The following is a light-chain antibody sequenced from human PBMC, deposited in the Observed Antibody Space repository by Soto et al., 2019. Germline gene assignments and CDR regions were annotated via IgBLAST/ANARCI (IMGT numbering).Light chain of an antibody. J-gene: IGLJ1*01. Sequence: QSALTQPPSASGSPGQSVTISCTGTSTDVGGYDYVSWYQQHPGKVPKLMIYEVNKRPSGVPGRFSGSKSGNTASLTVSGLQPEDEADYDCASYAGGNIVFGTGTKVTVL. CDR2: EVN. CDR1: STDVGGYDY. CDR3: ASYAGGNIV. V-gene: IGLV2-8*01.